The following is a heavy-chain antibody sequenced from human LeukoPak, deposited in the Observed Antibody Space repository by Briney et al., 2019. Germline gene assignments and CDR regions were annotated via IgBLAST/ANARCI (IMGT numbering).Heavy chain of an antibody. CDR2: ISWNSGNI. CDR3: ARDWLTSGSYYFDY. D-gene: IGHD1-26*01. Sequence: GGSLRLSCAGSGFTFDDYAMHWVRQAPGKGLEWVSGISWNSGNIGYADSVKGRFIVSRDNAKNSLYLQMNSLRAEDTAVYYCARDWLTSGSYYFDYWGQGTLVTVSS. CDR1: GFTFDDYA. V-gene: IGHV3-9*01. J-gene: IGHJ4*02.